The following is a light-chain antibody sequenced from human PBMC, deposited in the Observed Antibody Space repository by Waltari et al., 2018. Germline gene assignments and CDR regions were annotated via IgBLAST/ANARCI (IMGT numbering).Light chain of an antibody. J-gene: IGLJ2*01. CDR3: VSYTRNNTSI. CDR2: EVS. Sequence: QSALTQPASVSGSPGQSITISCTGTSSDVGGYNYVSWFQQHPDKAPKVRIYEVSRRPSGVSDRFSGSKSGNTASRTISGLQAEDEADYYCVSYTRNNTSIFGGGTKLTVL. CDR1: SSDVGGYNY. V-gene: IGLV2-14*01.